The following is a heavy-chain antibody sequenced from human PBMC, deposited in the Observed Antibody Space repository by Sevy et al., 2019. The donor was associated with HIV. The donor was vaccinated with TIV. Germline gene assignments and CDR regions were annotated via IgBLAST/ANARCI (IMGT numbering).Heavy chain of an antibody. CDR3: ARGRSNFRY. J-gene: IGHJ4*02. CDR1: GASMSGYY. CDR2: IYDTGDT. D-gene: IGHD1-1*01. Sequence: SETLSLTCTLSGASMSGYYWSWIRQPPGKGLEWIGYIYDTGDTNFSPSIKSRVTISQDTSKTKFSLSLTSVNTADTAAYYCARGRSNFRYWSQGTLVTVSS. V-gene: IGHV4-59*13.